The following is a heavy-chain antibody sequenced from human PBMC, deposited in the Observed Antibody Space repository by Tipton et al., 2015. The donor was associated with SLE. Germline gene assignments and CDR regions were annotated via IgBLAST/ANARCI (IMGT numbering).Heavy chain of an antibody. J-gene: IGHJ6*03. Sequence: GLVKPSETLSLTCTVSGGSISSSPYFWDWIRQSPGKGLEWIGTIYYSGTPDYNPSLKSRVTMSVDTSKNQFSLSLRSVTGADTAVYYCARGRITMVRGRRSYYYMDVWGKGTTVTVSS. CDR1: GGSISSSPYF. CDR2: IYYSGTP. CDR3: ARGRITMVRGRRSYYYMDV. D-gene: IGHD3-10*01. V-gene: IGHV4-39*01.